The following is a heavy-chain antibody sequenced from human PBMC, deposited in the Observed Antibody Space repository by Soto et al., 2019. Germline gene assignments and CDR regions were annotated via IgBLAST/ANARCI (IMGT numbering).Heavy chain of an antibody. D-gene: IGHD3-9*01. V-gene: IGHV4-39*01. CDR3: ARQPPYYDILTGYLPNWFDP. CDR1: GGSISSSSYY. Sequence: PSETLSLTCTVSGGSISSSSYYWGWIRQPPWNGLEWIGSIYYSGSTYYNPSLKSRVTISVDTSKNQFSLKLSSVTAADTAVYYCARQPPYYDILTGYLPNWFDPWGQGTLVTVSS. J-gene: IGHJ5*02. CDR2: IYYSGST.